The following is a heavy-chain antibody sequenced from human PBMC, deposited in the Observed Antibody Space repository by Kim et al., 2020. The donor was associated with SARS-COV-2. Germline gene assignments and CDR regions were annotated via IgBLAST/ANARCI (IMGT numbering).Heavy chain of an antibody. CDR3: ARVYTYGFDY. D-gene: IGHD2-8*01. Sequence: YADSVKGRLTISRDKSKSTLYRQMNSLSGEDRAIYYCARVYTYGFDYWGQGTLVAVSS. V-gene: IGHV3-23*01. J-gene: IGHJ4*02.